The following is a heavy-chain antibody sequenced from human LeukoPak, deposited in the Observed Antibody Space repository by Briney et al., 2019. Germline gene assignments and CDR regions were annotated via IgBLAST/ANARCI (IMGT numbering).Heavy chain of an antibody. J-gene: IGHJ6*03. D-gene: IGHD3-16*01. V-gene: IGHV1-2*02. CDR1: GYTFTGYY. Sequence: GASVKVSCKASGYTFTGYYIHWMRQAPGQGLEWMGWINPNSGGTNYAQKFQGRVIMTRDTSISTAYMELSRLRSDDTAVYYCARGIGYYYYMDVWGKGTTVTVSS. CDR2: INPNSGGT. CDR3: ARGIGYYYYMDV.